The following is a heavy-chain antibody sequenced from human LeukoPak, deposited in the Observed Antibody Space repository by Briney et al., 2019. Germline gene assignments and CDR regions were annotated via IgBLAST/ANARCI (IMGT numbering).Heavy chain of an antibody. CDR3: AGLFKGSPYGGVDY. D-gene: IGHD3-10*01. Sequence: SETLSLSCTVSGGSLSSSSYYWGWIRPPPGQGLEWIGYIYYSTSTHYNPSLKSRVTISVETPKKQFSLKLSSVPDADTAVYYCAGLFKGSPYGGVDYWGQGTLVTVSS. CDR1: GGSLSSSSYY. CDR2: IYYSTST. V-gene: IGHV4-39*07. J-gene: IGHJ4*02.